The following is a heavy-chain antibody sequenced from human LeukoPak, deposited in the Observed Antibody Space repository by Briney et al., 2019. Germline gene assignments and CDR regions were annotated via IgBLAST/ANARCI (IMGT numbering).Heavy chain of an antibody. Sequence: SGGSLRLSCAASGFTFSSYAMSWVRQAPGKGLEWVSAISGSGGSTYYADSVKGRFTISRDNSKNTLYLQMNSLRAEDTAVYYCAKGSNYYDSSGYYNNDAFDIWGQGTMVTVSS. CDR2: ISGSGGST. J-gene: IGHJ3*02. CDR3: AKGSNYYDSSGYYNNDAFDI. CDR1: GFTFSSYA. D-gene: IGHD3-22*01. V-gene: IGHV3-23*01.